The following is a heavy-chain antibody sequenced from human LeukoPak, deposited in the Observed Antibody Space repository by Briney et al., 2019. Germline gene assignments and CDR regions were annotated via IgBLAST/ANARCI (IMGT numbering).Heavy chain of an antibody. CDR1: GGSISSSSYY. D-gene: IGHD2-15*01. CDR2: IYYSGST. Sequence: MTSETLSLTCTVSGGSISSSSYYWGWIRQPPGKGLEWIGSIYYSGSTYYNPSLKSRVTISVDTSKNQFSLKLSSVTDADTAVYYCARRYCSGGSCPFDYSGQGTLVTVSP. V-gene: IGHV4-39*01. J-gene: IGHJ4*02. CDR3: ARRYCSGGSCPFDY.